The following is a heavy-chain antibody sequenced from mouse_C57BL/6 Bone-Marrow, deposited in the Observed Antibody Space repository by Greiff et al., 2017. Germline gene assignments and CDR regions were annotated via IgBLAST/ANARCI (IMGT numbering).Heavy chain of an antibody. J-gene: IGHJ3*01. CDR2: LWSGGST. Sequence: VKLVESGPGLVQPSQSLSITCTVPGFSLTSYGVHWVRQSPGKGLEWLGVLWSGGSTDYNAAFISRLSISKDNSKSQVFFKMNRLQDDDTDIYYCARRWLGGFAYWGQGTLVSVSA. CDR3: ARRWLGGFAY. CDR1: GFSLTSYG. D-gene: IGHD2-3*01. V-gene: IGHV2-2*01.